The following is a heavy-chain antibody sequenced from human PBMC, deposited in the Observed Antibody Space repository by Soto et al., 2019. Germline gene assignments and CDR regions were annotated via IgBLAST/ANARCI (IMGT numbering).Heavy chain of an antibody. CDR2: ISYHGNNQ. V-gene: IGHV3-30*18. D-gene: IGHD3-3*01. Sequence: QVQLVESGGGVVQPGRSLRLSCAASGFTFKNNGMHWVRQAPGKGLEWVAIISYHGNNQFYADSVKGRFTISRDNSNNTLYLEMNSLRPEYTAVYYCAKDLALGFWSGNYYCDHWGQGTLVTVSS. J-gene: IGHJ4*02. CDR1: GFTFKNNG. CDR3: AKDLALGFWSGNYYCDH.